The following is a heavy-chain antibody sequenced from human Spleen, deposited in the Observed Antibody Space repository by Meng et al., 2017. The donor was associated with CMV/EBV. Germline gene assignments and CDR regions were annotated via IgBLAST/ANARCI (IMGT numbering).Heavy chain of an antibody. CDR3: ARVPTILEWLFLGY. D-gene: IGHD3-3*01. Sequence: ASVKVSCKASGYTFTGYYLHWVRQAPGQGLEWMGWINPNSGGTNCAQKFQGRVTMTRDTSVSTAYMELSRLISDDTAVYYCARVPTILEWLFLGYWGQGTLVTVSS. J-gene: IGHJ4*02. V-gene: IGHV1-2*02. CDR2: INPNSGGT. CDR1: GYTFTGYY.